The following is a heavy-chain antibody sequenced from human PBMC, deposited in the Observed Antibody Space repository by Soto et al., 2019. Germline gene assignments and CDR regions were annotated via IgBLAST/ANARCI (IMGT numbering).Heavy chain of an antibody. V-gene: IGHV3-23*01. CDR1: GFTFGTYA. CDR3: GKRGGDDWGNIDY. J-gene: IGHJ4*02. Sequence: EVQLLESGGGLVQPGGSLRLSCAASGFTFGTYAMSWVRQAPGKGREWVSGISGSGDSTYYADSVKGRLTISRDNSKNTQYQQMNSLGAAGTAVYYGGKRGGDDWGNIDYWGQGTLVTVSS. CDR2: ISGSGDST. D-gene: IGHD3-16*01.